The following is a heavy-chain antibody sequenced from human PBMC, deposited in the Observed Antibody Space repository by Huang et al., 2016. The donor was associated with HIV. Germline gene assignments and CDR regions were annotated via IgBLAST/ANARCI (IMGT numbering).Heavy chain of an antibody. CDR3: ARDPYYSNRWKRNDASFL. D-gene: IGHD4-4*01. J-gene: IGHJ3*01. V-gene: IGHV1-18*01. CDR1: GYDFGSYG. Sequence: QVQLVQSGGEVMQPGASVRVSCKASGYDFGSYGMSWVRQAPGQGREWLGWIGSEGRDTSSAQKVQGRVTMTTDTATTTTYMELRSLRSDDTAMYYCARDPYYSNRWKRNDASFLWGQGTMITVSS. CDR2: IGSEGRDT.